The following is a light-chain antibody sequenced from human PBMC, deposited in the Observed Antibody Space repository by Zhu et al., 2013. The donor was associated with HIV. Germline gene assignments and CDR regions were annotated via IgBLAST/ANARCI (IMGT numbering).Light chain of an antibody. CDR2: GAS. J-gene: IGKJ1*01. CDR1: QSVSSSY. Sequence: ETVLTQSPGTLSLSPGEGATLFCRASQSVSSSYLAWYQQKPGQAPRLLIYGASSRATGIPDRFSGSGSGTDFTLTISRLEPEDFAVYYCQQYGSSSWTFGQGTKVEIK. CDR3: QQYGSSSWT. V-gene: IGKV3-20*01.